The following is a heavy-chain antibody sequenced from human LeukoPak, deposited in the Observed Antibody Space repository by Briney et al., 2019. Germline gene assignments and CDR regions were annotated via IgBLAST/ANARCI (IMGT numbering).Heavy chain of an antibody. V-gene: IGHV3-33*01. J-gene: IGHJ6*02. CDR3: ARVREDTGSFYYYYGMDV. CDR2: IWYDGSNK. Sequence: GGSLRLSCAASRFTFSSYGMHWVRQAPGEGLEWVAVIWYDGSNKYYADSVKGRFTISRDNSKNTLYLQMNSLRAEDTAVYYCARVREDTGSFYYYYGMDVWGQGTTVTVSS. CDR1: RFTFSSYG. D-gene: IGHD3-10*01.